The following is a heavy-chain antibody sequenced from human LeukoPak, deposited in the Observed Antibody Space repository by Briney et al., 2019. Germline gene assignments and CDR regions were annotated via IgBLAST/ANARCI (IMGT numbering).Heavy chain of an antibody. Sequence: GGSLRLSCVASGFTFSSYAMTWVRQAPGKGLDWVSSIRSSGGSTYYADSVRGRFTISRDNSKNTLYLQMNSLRAEDTAIYYRAKDLVTGSLDYWGQGTLVTVSS. CDR2: IRSSGGST. J-gene: IGHJ4*02. CDR1: GFTFSSYA. D-gene: IGHD3-10*01. CDR3: AKDLVTGSLDY. V-gene: IGHV3-23*01.